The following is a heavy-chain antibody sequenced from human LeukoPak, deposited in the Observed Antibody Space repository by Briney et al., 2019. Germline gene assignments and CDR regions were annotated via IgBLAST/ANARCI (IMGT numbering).Heavy chain of an antibody. D-gene: IGHD5-12*01. J-gene: IGHJ4*02. CDR1: GFTFDDYP. Sequence: PGGSLRLSCAASGFTFDDYPMHWVRQAPGKGLEWVSGISWNSGSAGYADSVKGRFTISRDNAKNSLYLQMNSLRTEDTALYYCAKDRTYSGYDALDYWGQGTLVTVSS. CDR3: AKDRTYSGYDALDY. V-gene: IGHV3-9*01. CDR2: ISWNSGSA.